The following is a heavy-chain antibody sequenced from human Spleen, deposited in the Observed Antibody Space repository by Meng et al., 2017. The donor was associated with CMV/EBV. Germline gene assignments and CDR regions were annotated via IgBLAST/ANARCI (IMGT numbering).Heavy chain of an antibody. D-gene: IGHD4-11*01. J-gene: IGHJ6*02. CDR1: GYTFTGYY. CDR2: INPNSGGT. V-gene: IGHV1-2*02. CDR3: AREYSHYKLDNYYSDMDV. Sequence: ASVKVSCKASGYTFTGYYMHWVRQAPGQGLEWMGWINPNSGGTNYAQKFQGRVTMTRDTSISTAYMELSSLISEDTAVYYCAREYSHYKLDNYYSDMDVWGQGTTVTVSS.